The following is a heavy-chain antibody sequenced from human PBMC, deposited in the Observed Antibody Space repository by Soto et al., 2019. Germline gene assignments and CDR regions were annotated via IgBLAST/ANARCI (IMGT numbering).Heavy chain of an antibody. CDR3: ARDLFLAYFDY. CDR1: GFTFSSYG. D-gene: IGHD3-3*02. J-gene: IGHJ4*02. CDR2: IWYDGSNK. V-gene: IGHV3-33*01. Sequence: TGGSLRLSCAASGFTFSSYGMHWVRQAPGKGLEWVAVIWYDGSNKYYAESVKGRFTISRDNSKNTLYLQMNSLRAEDTAVYYCARDLFLAYFDYWGQGTLVTVSS.